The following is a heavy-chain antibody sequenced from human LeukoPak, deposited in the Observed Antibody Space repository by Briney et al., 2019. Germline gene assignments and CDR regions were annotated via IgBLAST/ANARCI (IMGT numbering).Heavy chain of an antibody. J-gene: IGHJ3*02. CDR3: ARTIKRATIVPTRSPTKGAFDI. CDR2: IYYSGST. D-gene: IGHD5-12*01. CDR1: GGSISSYY. V-gene: IGHV4-59*08. Sequence: KPSETLSLTCTVSGGSISSYYWSWIRQPPGKGLEWIGYIYYSGSTNYNPSLKSRVTISVDTSKNQFSLKLSSVTAADTAVYYCARTIKRATIVPTRSPTKGAFDIWGQGTMVTVSS.